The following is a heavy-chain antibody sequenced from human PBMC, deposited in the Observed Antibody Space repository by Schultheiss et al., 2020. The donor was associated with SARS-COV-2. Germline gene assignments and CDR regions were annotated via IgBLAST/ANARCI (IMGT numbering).Heavy chain of an antibody. D-gene: IGHD2-15*01. V-gene: IGHV3-33*01. J-gene: IGHJ6*02. CDR3: ARGGSYCSGGSCYSSYYYYYYGMDV. CDR1: GFTFSSYG. CDR2: IWYDGSNK. Sequence: GGSLRLSCAASGFTFSSYGMHWVHQAPGKGLEWVAVIWYDGSNKYYADSVKGRFTISRDNSKNTLYLQMNSLRAEDTAVYYCARGGSYCSGGSCYSSYYYYYYGMDVWGQGTTVTVSS.